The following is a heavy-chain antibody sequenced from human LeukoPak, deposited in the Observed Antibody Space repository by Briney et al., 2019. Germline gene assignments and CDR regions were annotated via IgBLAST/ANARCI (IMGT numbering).Heavy chain of an antibody. CDR1: GYTFTTYG. CDR2: ISAYNGKT. CDR3: AREPYAGYGPPFDY. Sequence: GASVKVSCKASGYTFTTYGISWVRQAPGQGLEWMGWISAYNGKTYYAQKLQGRVTMTTDTSTSTAYMELRSLRSDDTAMYYCAREPYAGYGPPFDYWGQGTLVTVSS. D-gene: IGHD5-12*01. J-gene: IGHJ4*02. V-gene: IGHV1-18*01.